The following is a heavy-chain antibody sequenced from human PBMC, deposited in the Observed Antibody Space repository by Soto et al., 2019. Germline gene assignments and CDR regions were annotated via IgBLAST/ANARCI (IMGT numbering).Heavy chain of an antibody. Sequence: QVQLQESGPGLVKPSETLSLTCTVSGGSVSSGSYYWSWIRQPPGKGLEWIGYIYYSGSTNYKPSLRSRVTISVDTSKNQFSLKLSSVTAADTAVYYCARDGFPLDQKGIAAAGDAEDWFDPWGQGTLVTVSS. D-gene: IGHD6-13*01. CDR3: ARDGFPLDQKGIAAAGDAEDWFDP. J-gene: IGHJ5*02. CDR1: GGSVSSGSYY. CDR2: IYYSGST. V-gene: IGHV4-61*01.